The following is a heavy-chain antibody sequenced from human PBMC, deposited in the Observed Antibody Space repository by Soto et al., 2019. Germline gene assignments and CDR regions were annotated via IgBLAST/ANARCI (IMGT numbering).Heavy chain of an antibody. V-gene: IGHV4-34*01. CDR3: VRGRKNSRGWYSEDAFDI. D-gene: IGHD6-19*01. Sequence: PSETLSLTCAVYGGSFSGYYWSWIRQPPGKGLEWIGEINHSGSTNYNPSLKSRVTISVDTSKNQFSLKLSSVTAADTAVYYCVRGRKNSRGWYSEDAFDIWGQGTMVTVSS. CDR1: GGSFSGYY. CDR2: INHSGST. J-gene: IGHJ3*02.